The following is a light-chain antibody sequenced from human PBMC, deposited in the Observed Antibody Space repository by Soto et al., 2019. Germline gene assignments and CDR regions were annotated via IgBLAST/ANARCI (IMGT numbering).Light chain of an antibody. CDR1: QSLNSL. J-gene: IGKJ5*01. Sequence: DIQMTPSPSTLSASVGDRVTITCRASQSLNSLLAWYQQKPGTAPKLLIYEASSLQSGVPSRFSGSGSGTEFTLSIRSMKPDDFATYYCQQYSSYYTFGQGTRLEIK. CDR3: QQYSSYYT. V-gene: IGKV1-5*01. CDR2: EAS.